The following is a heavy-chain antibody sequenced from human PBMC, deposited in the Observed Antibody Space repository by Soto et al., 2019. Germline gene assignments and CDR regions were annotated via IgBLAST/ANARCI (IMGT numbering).Heavy chain of an antibody. Sequence: GGSLRLSCAASGFTFSSYSMNWVRQAPGKGLEWVSSISGSGSSIYYADSVKGRFTISRDNSKNTLYLQMNSLRAEDTAVYYCAEDYYGSGTVCWFDPWGQGALVTVSS. J-gene: IGHJ5*02. D-gene: IGHD3-10*01. CDR2: ISGSGSSI. CDR3: AEDYYGSGTVCWFDP. V-gene: IGHV3-23*01. CDR1: GFTFSSYS.